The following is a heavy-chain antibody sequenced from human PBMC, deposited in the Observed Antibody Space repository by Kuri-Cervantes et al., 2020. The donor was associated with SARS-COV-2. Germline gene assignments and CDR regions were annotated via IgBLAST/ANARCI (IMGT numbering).Heavy chain of an antibody. CDR1: GGSCSGYS. V-gene: IGHV4-34*01. Sequence: SETLSLTCAVYGGSCSGYSWSWIRQPPGKGLEWIGEIDHSGSTNYNPSLKSRVTISVDTSKNRFSLKLSSVTAADTAVYYCAREVTQWLTRRFDPWGQGNLVHVSS. J-gene: IGHJ5*02. D-gene: IGHD6-19*01. CDR2: IDHSGST. CDR3: AREVTQWLTRRFDP.